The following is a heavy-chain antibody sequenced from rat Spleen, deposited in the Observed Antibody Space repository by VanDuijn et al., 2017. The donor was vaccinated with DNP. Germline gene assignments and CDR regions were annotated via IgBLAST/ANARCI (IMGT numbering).Heavy chain of an antibody. CDR1: GFSFSNYY. Sequence: EVQLVESGGGLVQPGRSMKLSCAASGFSFSNYYMAWVRQAPTKGLEWVASISGGGGNTYYQDSVKGRFTISRDNAQNTLYLQMNKLGSEDAATYYCAGRPPPTRGPFDYWGQGVTVTVSS. J-gene: IGHJ2*01. D-gene: IGHD1-4*01. CDR2: ISGGGGNT. CDR3: AGRPPPTRGPFDY. V-gene: IGHV5-25*01.